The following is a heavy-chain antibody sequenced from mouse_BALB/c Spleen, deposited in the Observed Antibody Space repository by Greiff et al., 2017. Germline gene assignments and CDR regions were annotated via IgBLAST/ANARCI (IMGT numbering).Heavy chain of an antibody. CDR2: IYPGNSDT. D-gene: IGHD2-4*01. CDR1: GYTFTSYW. V-gene: IGHV1-5*01. CDR3: TRSDDYDFYWYFDV. J-gene: IGHJ1*01. Sequence: EVQLQQSGTVLARPGASVKMSCKASGYTFTSYWMHWVKQRPGQGLEWIGAIYPGNSDTSYNQKFKGKAKLTAVTSTSTAYMELSSLTNEDSAVYYCTRSDDYDFYWYFDVWGAGTTVTVSS.